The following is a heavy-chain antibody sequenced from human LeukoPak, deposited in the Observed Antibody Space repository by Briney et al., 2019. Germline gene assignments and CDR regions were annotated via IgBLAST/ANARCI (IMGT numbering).Heavy chain of an antibody. CDR1: GFTFSSNF. V-gene: IGHV3-53*05. Sequence: GGSLRLSCAVSGFTFSSNFLNWVRQAPGRGLEWVSVLYSGGTTFYADSVKGRFTISRDNSKNTLYLQMNSLRPDDTAVYYCASPSPGGPAAGLFDYWGQGTLVTVSS. J-gene: IGHJ4*02. CDR3: ASPSPGGPAAGLFDY. CDR2: LYSGGTT. D-gene: IGHD6-13*01.